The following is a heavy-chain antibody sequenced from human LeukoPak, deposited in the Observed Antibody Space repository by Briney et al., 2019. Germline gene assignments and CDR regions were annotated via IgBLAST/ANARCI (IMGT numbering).Heavy chain of an antibody. CDR2: INHSGST. Sequence: PSETLSLTCAVYGGSFSGYYWSWIRQPPGKGLEWIGEINHSGSTNYNPSLKSRVTISVDTSKNQFSLKLSSVTAADTAVYYCARLRKGGYNDAFDIWGQGTMVTVSS. V-gene: IGHV4-34*01. D-gene: IGHD3-22*01. J-gene: IGHJ3*02. CDR3: ARLRKGGYNDAFDI. CDR1: GGSFSGYY.